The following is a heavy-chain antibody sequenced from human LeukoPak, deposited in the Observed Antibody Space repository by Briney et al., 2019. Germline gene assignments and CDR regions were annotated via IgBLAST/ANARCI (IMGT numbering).Heavy chain of an antibody. V-gene: IGHV3-21*01. J-gene: IGHJ4*02. CDR1: GFTFSSYS. CDR2: ISSSSSYI. D-gene: IGHD6-6*01. Sequence: GGSLRLSCAASGFTFSSYSMNWVRQAPGKGLEWVSSISSSSSYIYYADSVKGRFTISGDNAMNSLYLQMNSLRAEDTAVYYCARDVRYSSSSDDVDYWGQGTLVTVSS. CDR3: ARDVRYSSSSDDVDY.